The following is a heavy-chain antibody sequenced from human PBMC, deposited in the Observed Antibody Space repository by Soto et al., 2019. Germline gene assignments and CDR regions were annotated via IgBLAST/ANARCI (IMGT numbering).Heavy chain of an antibody. Sequence: SETLSLTCTVSGGSISSYYWSWIRQPPGKGLEWIGYVYGTGSTYYNPSLKSRLTISVDASKNQFSLKLTSVTAADTAVYYCARLYISTLHYWGQGALVTVSS. CDR2: VYGTGST. D-gene: IGHD6-13*01. V-gene: IGHV4-30-4*01. J-gene: IGHJ4*02. CDR3: ARLYISTLHY. CDR1: GGSISSYY.